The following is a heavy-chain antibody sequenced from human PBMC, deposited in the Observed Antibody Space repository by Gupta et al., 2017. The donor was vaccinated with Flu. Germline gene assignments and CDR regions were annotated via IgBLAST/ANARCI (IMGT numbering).Heavy chain of an antibody. V-gene: IGHV1-69*18. J-gene: IGHJ3*02. Sequence: QVQLVQSGAEVRKPGSSVKVSCKASRNKFDTDAFSWVRQAPGQGLQWMGSIIPVFARANYEQLFQGRVTITADESTATVYLELNSLKIDDTAVFYCARSAGYEYCGGGNCYPDAFEIGGQGTMVTVSS. CDR3: ARSAGYEYCGGGNCYPDAFEI. CDR1: RNKFDTDA. D-gene: IGHD2-15*01. CDR2: IIPVFARA.